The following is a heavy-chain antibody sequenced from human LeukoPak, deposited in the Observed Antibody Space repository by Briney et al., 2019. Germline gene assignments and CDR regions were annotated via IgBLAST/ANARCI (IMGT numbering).Heavy chain of an antibody. Sequence: GGSLRLSCAASGFTFSDYYMSWIRQAPGKGLEWVSSISSSSSYIYYADSVKGRFTISRDNAKNSLYLQMNSLRAEDTAVYYCARDIRGYSYGYDYWGQGTLVTVSS. CDR2: ISSSSSYI. J-gene: IGHJ4*02. CDR1: GFTFSDYY. V-gene: IGHV3-11*06. D-gene: IGHD5-18*01. CDR3: ARDIRGYSYGYDY.